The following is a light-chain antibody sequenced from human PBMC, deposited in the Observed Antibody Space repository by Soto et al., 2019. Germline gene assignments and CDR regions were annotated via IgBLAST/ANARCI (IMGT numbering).Light chain of an antibody. J-gene: IGKJ4*01. Sequence: EIVMTQSPATLSVSPGESATLSCRASQSISDNLAWYQQKPGLAPRLLIYHTSTRATGVPARFSGGGSGTDFTLTISRLEPEDFAVYYCQQFSSYPLTFGGGTKVDIK. CDR2: HTS. V-gene: IGKV3-15*01. CDR1: QSISDN. CDR3: QQFSSYPLT.